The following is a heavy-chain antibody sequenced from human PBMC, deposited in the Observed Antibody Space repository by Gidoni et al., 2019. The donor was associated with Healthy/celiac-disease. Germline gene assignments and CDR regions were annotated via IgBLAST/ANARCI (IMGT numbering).Heavy chain of an antibody. D-gene: IGHD1-26*01. Sequence: QVQLQESGPGLVKPSENLSLTGTVSGYSTSSGYYWGWIRQPPGKGLEWIGSIYHSGSTYYNPSLKSRVTISVYTSKNQSSLKLSSVTAADTAVYYCAASSGSSVLDAFDIWGQGTMVTVSS. CDR3: AASSGSSVLDAFDI. CDR2: IYHSGST. J-gene: IGHJ3*02. V-gene: IGHV4-38-2*02. CDR1: GYSTSSGYY.